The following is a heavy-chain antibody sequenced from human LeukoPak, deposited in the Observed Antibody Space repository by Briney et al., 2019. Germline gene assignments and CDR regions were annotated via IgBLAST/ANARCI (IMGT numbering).Heavy chain of an antibody. Sequence: GGSLRLSCAASGFTFSSYAMSWVRQAPGKRLEWVSAISGSGGSTYYADSVKGRFTISRDNSKNTLYLQMNSLRAEDTAVYYCAKTDYDSGGYYFPFGYWGQGTLVTVSS. V-gene: IGHV3-23*01. D-gene: IGHD3-22*01. J-gene: IGHJ4*02. CDR3: AKTDYDSGGYYFPFGY. CDR2: ISGSGGST. CDR1: GFTFSSYA.